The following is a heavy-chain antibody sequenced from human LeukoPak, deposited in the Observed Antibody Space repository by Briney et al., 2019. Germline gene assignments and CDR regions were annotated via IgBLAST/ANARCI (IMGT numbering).Heavy chain of an antibody. CDR2: IWYDGSNK. CDR1: GFTFSSYG. Sequence: GGSLRLSCAASGFTFSSYGMHWVRQAPGKGLEWVAVIWYDGSNKYYADSVKGRFTISRDNSKNTLYLQMNSLRAEDTAVYYCARGHSRHGRFDYWGQGTLVTVSS. CDR3: ARGHSRHGRFDY. D-gene: IGHD1-14*01. J-gene: IGHJ4*02. V-gene: IGHV3-33*01.